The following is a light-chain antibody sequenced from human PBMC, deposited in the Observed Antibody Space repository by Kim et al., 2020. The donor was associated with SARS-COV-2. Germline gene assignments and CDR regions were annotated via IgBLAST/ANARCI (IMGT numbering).Light chain of an antibody. CDR3: QVWDSSTGV. CDR2: RDS. CDR1: NIGSKN. J-gene: IGLJ3*02. Sequence: SYELTQPLSVSVALGQTARITCGGNNIGSKNVHWYQQKPGQAPVLVIYRDSNRPSGIPERFSGSNSGNTATLTISRAQAGVEADYYCQVWDSSTGVFGGG. V-gene: IGLV3-9*01.